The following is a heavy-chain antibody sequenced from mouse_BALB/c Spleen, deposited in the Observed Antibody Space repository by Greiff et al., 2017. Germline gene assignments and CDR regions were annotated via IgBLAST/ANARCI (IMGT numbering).Heavy chain of an antibody. D-gene: IGHD2-3*01. CDR1: GFSLTSYG. CDR2: IWGDGST. CDR3: AKEGWLLRSAWFAY. V-gene: IGHV2-3*01. J-gene: IGHJ3*01. Sequence: VQGVESGPGLVAPSQSLSITCTVSGFSLTSYGVSWVRQPPGKGLEWLGVIWGDGSTNYHSALISRLSISKDNSKSQVFLKLNSLQTDDTATYYCAKEGWLLRSAWFAYWGQGTLVTVSA.